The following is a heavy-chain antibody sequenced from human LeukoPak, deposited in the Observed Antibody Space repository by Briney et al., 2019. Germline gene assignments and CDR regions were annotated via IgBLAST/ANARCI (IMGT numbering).Heavy chain of an antibody. D-gene: IGHD6-13*01. V-gene: IGHV1-2*02. Sequence: ASVKVSCKASGHTFTTYYIHWVRQAPGQGLEWMGWIHPGTGDTNYAQKFQGRVTMTRDTSISTAYMELSRLRSDDTAVYYCARDEEVYSSSWWGSYDYWGQGTLVTVSS. CDR3: ARDEEVYSSSWWGSYDY. CDR2: IHPGTGDT. CDR1: GHTFTTYY. J-gene: IGHJ4*02.